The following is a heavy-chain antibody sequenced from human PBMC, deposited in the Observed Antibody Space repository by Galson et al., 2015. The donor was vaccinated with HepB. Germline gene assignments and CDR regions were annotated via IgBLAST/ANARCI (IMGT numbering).Heavy chain of an antibody. CDR2: INPSGGNT. CDR3: ARSRLLEMATMGY. V-gene: IGHV1-46*01. CDR1: GYTFTNYH. J-gene: IGHJ4*02. D-gene: IGHD5-24*01. Sequence: SVKVSCKASGYTFTNYHMHWVRQAPGQGLEWMGVINPSGGNTSYAQKFQGRVTLTRDTSTSTVYMELSSLRSEDTAVYYCARSRLLEMATMGYWGQGTLVTVSS.